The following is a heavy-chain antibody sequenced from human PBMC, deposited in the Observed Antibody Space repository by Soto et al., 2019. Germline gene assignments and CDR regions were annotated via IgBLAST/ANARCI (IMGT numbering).Heavy chain of an antibody. CDR2: INPSGGST. CDR3: ARDGDWLLVRGAFDI. D-gene: IGHD3-9*01. V-gene: IGHV1-46*01. CDR1: GYTFTSYY. J-gene: IGHJ3*02. Sequence: QVQLVQSGAEVKKPGASVKVSCKASGYTFTSYYMHWVRQAPGQGLEWMGIINPSGGSTSYAQKFQGRVTMTRDTSTSTVYMELSSLRSEDTAVYYCARDGDWLLVRGAFDIWGQGTMVTVSS.